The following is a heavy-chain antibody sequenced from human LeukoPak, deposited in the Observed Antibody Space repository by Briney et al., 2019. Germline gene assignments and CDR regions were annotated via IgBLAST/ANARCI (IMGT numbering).Heavy chain of an antibody. Sequence: GGSLRLSCAASGFMFSSTAMYWVRQAPGKGLEWVSSISGHGAETKYADSVKGRFTISRDSSKNTVSLQMSSLRREDTAVYYCAKHFTYCDGDCPLSPSYFHYWGQGTLVTVSS. CDR2: ISGHGAET. D-gene: IGHD2-21*02. CDR1: GFMFSSTA. V-gene: IGHV3-23*01. CDR3: AKHFTYCDGDCPLSPSYFHY. J-gene: IGHJ4*02.